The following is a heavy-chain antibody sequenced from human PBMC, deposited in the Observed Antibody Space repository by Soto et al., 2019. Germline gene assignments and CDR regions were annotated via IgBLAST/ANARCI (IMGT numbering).Heavy chain of an antibody. CDR2: ISAYNGNT. J-gene: IGHJ5*02. CDR3: ARDEGSYQAPGNWFDP. CDR1: GYTFTDFG. Sequence: GASVKVSCKASGYTFTDFGISWVRQAPGQGLEWMGWISAYNGNTNYAQKFQGRLTMTTDTSTTTAYMELRSLRFDDTAVYYCARDEGSYQAPGNWFDPGGQGTLVTVSS. V-gene: IGHV1-18*01. D-gene: IGHD2-2*01.